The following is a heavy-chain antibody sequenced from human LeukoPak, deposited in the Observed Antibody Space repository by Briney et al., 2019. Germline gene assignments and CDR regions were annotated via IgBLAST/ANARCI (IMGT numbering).Heavy chain of an antibody. V-gene: IGHV3-30-3*01. J-gene: IGHJ4*02. CDR2: ISYDGSNK. D-gene: IGHD3-10*01. CDR1: GFTFSSYA. CDR3: ARDGSGSYYKFDY. Sequence: GGSLSLSCAASGFTFSSYAMHWVRQAPGKGLEWVAVISYDGSNKYYADSVKGRFTISRDNSKNTLYLQMNSLRAEDTAVYYCARDGSGSYYKFDYWGQGTLVTVSS.